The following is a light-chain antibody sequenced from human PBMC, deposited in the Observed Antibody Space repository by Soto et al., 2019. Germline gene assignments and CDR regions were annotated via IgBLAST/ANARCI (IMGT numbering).Light chain of an antibody. J-gene: IGKJ1*01. Sequence: EIVLTQSPGTLSLSPGERATLSCRASQSVNSNYLAWYQQKPGQAPRLLIYIASNRATGIPDRFSGSGSGTDFTLTVSRLEPEDSAVYYCQQYHNSPWTFGQGTTVEIK. CDR3: QQYHNSPWT. V-gene: IGKV3-20*01. CDR1: QSVNSNY. CDR2: IAS.